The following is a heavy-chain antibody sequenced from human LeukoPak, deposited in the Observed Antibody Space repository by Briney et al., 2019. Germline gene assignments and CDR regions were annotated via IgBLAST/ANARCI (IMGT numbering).Heavy chain of an antibody. J-gene: IGHJ5*02. CDR3: ARSRQASGLFSS. CDR1: GGSISSGNYY. V-gene: IGHV4-30-2*01. D-gene: IGHD3-10*01. Sequence: SETLSLTCTVSGGSISSGNYYWSWIRQPPGKGLEWIGCIYDRGPAHYNPSLKSRFTISVDRPKNQFFLNVTSLTAADTAVYYCARSRQASGLFSSWGQGTLVTVSS. CDR2: IYDRGPA.